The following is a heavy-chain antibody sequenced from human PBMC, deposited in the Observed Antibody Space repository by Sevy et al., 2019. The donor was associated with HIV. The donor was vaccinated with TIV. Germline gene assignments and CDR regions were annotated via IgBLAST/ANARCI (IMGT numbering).Heavy chain of an antibody. CDR1: AFTFSTYA. CDR3: ARDAGYSVNWYPRFDP. CDR2: ISYDGSHK. J-gene: IGHJ5*02. D-gene: IGHD6-13*01. V-gene: IGHV3-30*03. Sequence: QAGGSLRLSCAASAFTFSTYAMHWVRQAPGKGLEWVAVISYDGSHKYYADSVKGRFTISRDDSKSSLYLQMNTLRAEDTAVYYCARDAGYSVNWYPRFDPWGQGTLVTVSS.